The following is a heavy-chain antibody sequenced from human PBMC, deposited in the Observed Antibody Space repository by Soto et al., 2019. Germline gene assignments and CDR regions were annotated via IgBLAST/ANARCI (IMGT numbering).Heavy chain of an antibody. V-gene: IGHV4-4*02. J-gene: IGHJ5*02. Sequence: SETLSLTCVFSGASISSTYWCFRLRQPPGQGQEYIGDIYYNRSTKYNPSLKSRVTISVDTYNNEFSLKLNSVTAADTAVYYFARAGGYDSSGYGRARLDPWGQGTLVTVSS. CDR1: GASISSTYW. CDR2: IYYNRST. D-gene: IGHD3-22*01. CDR3: ARAGGYDSSGYGRARLDP.